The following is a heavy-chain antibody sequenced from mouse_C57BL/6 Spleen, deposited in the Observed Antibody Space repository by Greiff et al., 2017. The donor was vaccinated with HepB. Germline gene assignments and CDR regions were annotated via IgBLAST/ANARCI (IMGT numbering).Heavy chain of an antibody. V-gene: IGHV1-69*01. J-gene: IGHJ4*01. CDR2: IDPSDSYT. D-gene: IGHD3-3*01. CDR1: GYTFTSYW. CDR3: AREKGQSLSYYAMDY. Sequence: VKLQQPGAELVMPGASVKLSCKASGYTFTSYWMHWVKQRPGQGLEWIGEIDPSDSYTNYNQKFKGKSTLTVDKSSSTAYMQLSSLTSEDSAVYYCAREKGQSLSYYAMDYWGQGTAVTVSS.